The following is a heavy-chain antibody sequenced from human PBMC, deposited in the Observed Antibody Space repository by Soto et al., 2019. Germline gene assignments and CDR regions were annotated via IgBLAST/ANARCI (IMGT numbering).Heavy chain of an antibody. J-gene: IGHJ4*02. Sequence: PSETLSLTCTVSGGSISSGGYYWSWIRQHPGKGLEWIGYIYYSGSTYYNPSLKSRVTISIDTSKNQFSLKLSSVTAADTAVYYCARGSGSHYDYWGQGTLVTVSS. CDR2: IYYSGST. V-gene: IGHV4-31*03. D-gene: IGHD1-26*01. CDR1: GGSISSGGYY. CDR3: ARGSGSHYDY.